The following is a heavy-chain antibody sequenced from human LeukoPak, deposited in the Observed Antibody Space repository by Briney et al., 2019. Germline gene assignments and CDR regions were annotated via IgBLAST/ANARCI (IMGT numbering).Heavy chain of an antibody. CDR3: AREGRGAPFNY. J-gene: IGHJ4*02. CDR1: GFTVSSNY. Sequence: QSGGSLRLSCAASGFTVSSNYMSWVRRAPGKGLEWVSVIYSGGSTYYADSVKGRFTISRDNSKNTLYLQMNSLRAEDTAVYYCAREGRGAPFNYWGQGTLVTVSS. D-gene: IGHD4/OR15-4a*01. V-gene: IGHV3-53*01. CDR2: IYSGGST.